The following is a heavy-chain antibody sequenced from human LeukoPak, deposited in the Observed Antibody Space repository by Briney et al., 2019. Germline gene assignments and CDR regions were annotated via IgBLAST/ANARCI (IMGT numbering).Heavy chain of an antibody. D-gene: IGHD6-6*01. Sequence: PGGSLRLSCEASGFIFSNYEMKWIRQAPGKGLEWVSYIRNSGGTIYYADSVKGRFTISRDNAKNSLYLQMNSLRAEDTAVYYCARFSSDYYYYGMDVWGQGTTVTVSS. CDR1: GFIFSNYE. CDR2: IRNSGGTI. J-gene: IGHJ6*02. CDR3: ARFSSDYYYYGMDV. V-gene: IGHV3-48*03.